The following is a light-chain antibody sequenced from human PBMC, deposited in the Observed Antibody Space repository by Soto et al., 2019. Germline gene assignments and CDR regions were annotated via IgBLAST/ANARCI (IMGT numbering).Light chain of an antibody. CDR1: SSNIGASYD. Sequence: QSVLTQPPSVSGAPGQRVTISCTGSSSNIGASYDVHWYQQHPGTAPKLLIFGNSNRPSGVPDRFSGCKSGTSASLAITGLQAGDEADYYCQSYDSRLSGSVFGGGTKLTVL. V-gene: IGLV1-40*01. CDR2: GNS. CDR3: QSYDSRLSGSV. J-gene: IGLJ3*02.